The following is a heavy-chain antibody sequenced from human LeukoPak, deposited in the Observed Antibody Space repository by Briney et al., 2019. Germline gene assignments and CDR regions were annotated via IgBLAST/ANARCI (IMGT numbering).Heavy chain of an antibody. CDR2: ISSSSSYI. D-gene: IGHD1-20*01. CDR1: GFTFSSYS. J-gene: IGHJ4*02. V-gene: IGHV3-21*01. CDR3: ARVRTITGTTPVDY. Sequence: GGSLRVSCAASGFTFSSYSMNWVRQAPGKGLEWVPSISSSSSYIYYADSVKGRFTISRDNAKNSLYLQMNSLRAEDTAVYYCARVRTITGTTPVDYWGQGTLVTVSS.